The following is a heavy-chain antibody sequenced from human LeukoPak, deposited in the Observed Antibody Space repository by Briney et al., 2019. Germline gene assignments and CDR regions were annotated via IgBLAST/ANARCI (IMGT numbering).Heavy chain of an antibody. J-gene: IGHJ4*02. CDR1: GFTSNDYE. CDR2: ISSNVGTI. V-gene: IGHV3-48*03. D-gene: IGHD5-12*01. CDR3: ARVPKGSSGYDF. Sequence: GGSLRLSCAVSGFTSNDYEMNWVRQAPGKGPEWVSYISSNVGTIYYADSVKGRFTISRDNAKNTLYLQMGSLRAEDMAVYYCARVPKGSSGYDFWGQGTLVTVSS.